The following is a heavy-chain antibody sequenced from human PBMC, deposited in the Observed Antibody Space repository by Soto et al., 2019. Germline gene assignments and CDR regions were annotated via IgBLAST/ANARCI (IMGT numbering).Heavy chain of an antibody. V-gene: IGHV1-69*01. CDR3: AAGDSSDTGDH. CDR1: GDTLSTHG. CDR2: TIPIIGTT. D-gene: IGHD5-18*01. J-gene: IGHJ4*02. Sequence: QVQLVQSGAEEKKPGSSVKVSCKASGDTLSTHGISWVRQAPGQGLEWMGGTIPIIGTTDYEEKFQGRVTITADESTTTSYMELRSLRPDDTAVYYCAAGDSSDTGDHWGQGALVTVSS.